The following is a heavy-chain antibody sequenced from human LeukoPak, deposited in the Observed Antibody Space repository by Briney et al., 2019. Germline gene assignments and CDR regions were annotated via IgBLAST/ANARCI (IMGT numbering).Heavy chain of an antibody. CDR2: IYTSGSI. CDR1: GGSISDFY. Sequence: SETLSLTCTVSGGSISDFYWSWIRQPAGKGLEWIGRIYTSGSINYNPSLKSRVTISVDTSKNQFSLKMSSVTAADTAVYYCARLVVVAATGLEGFDYWGQGTLVIVSS. D-gene: IGHD2-15*01. CDR3: ARLVVVAATGLEGFDY. J-gene: IGHJ4*02. V-gene: IGHV4-4*07.